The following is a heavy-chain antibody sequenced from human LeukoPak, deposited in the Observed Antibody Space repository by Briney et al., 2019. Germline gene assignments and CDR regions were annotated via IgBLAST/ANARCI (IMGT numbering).Heavy chain of an antibody. D-gene: IGHD6-13*01. CDR2: LSSDGTND. J-gene: IGHJ4*02. CDR1: GFTFSSYG. Sequence: GGSLRLSCAASGFTFSSYGMHWVRQAPGKGLEWLALLSSDGTNDYYADSVKGRFTISRDNAKNSLYLQMNSLRVEDTAVYYCARGSSSWYYLDYWGQGTLVTVSS. V-gene: IGHV3-33*05. CDR3: ARGSSSWYYLDY.